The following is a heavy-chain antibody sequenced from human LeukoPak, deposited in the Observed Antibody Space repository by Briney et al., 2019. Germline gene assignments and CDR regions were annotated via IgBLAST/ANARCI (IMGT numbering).Heavy chain of an antibody. CDR2: AYYSGST. CDR1: GGSITSHY. Sequence: SETLSLTCSVSGGSITSHYWSWIRQPPGKGLEWIGYAYYSGSTNYNPSLKSRVTISVDTSKSQFSLKLDSMTAADTAVYYCARTPGNTLDYWGRGTLVTVSS. V-gene: IGHV4-59*11. D-gene: IGHD1-14*01. J-gene: IGHJ4*02. CDR3: ARTPGNTLDY.